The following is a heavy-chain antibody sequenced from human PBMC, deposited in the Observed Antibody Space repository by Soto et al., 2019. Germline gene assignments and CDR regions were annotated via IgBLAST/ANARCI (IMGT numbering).Heavy chain of an antibody. CDR2: IKQDGSEK. CDR1: GFTFSSYW. J-gene: IGHJ6*02. D-gene: IGHD3-22*01. Sequence: SGGSLRLSCAASGFTFSSYWMSWVRQAPGKGLEWVANIKQDGSEKYYVDSVKGRFTISRDNAKNSLYLQMNSLRAEDTAVYYCARDVYYDSSGYRYYYGMDVWGQGTTVTVSS. CDR3: ARDVYYDSSGYRYYYGMDV. V-gene: IGHV3-7*01.